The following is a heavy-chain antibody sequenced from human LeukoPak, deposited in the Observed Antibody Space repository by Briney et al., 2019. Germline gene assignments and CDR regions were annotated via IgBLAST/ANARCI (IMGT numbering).Heavy chain of an antibody. D-gene: IGHD3-10*01. V-gene: IGHV3-20*04. Sequence: GGSLRLSCAASGFTFDDYGMSWVRQAPGKGLEWVSGINWNGGSTGYADSVKGRFTISRDNAKNSLYLQMNSLRAEDTALYYCAKPMVRGVSLDYWGQGTLVTVSS. CDR2: INWNGGST. J-gene: IGHJ4*02. CDR3: AKPMVRGVSLDY. CDR1: GFTFDDYG.